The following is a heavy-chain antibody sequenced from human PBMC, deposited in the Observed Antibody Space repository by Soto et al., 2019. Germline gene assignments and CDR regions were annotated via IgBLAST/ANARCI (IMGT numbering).Heavy chain of an antibody. CDR1: GFTFSGDW. CDR2: IDPYDTGI. V-gene: IGHV3-74*01. CDR3: IRETFGARDY. Sequence: EVQLVESGGGLVQPGGSLRLSCRDSGFTFSGDWMHWVRQAPGKGLDWVSRIDPYDTGISYADSVKGRFTIFRDNAKSTLYLQMNSLRPEDTAVYYCIRETFGARDYWGQGTLVTVSS. J-gene: IGHJ4*02. D-gene: IGHD3-10*01.